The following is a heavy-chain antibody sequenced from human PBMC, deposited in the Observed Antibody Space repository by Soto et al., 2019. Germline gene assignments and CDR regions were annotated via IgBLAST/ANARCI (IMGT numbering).Heavy chain of an antibody. CDR3: ARVRREYDNSGPVDY. CDR1: GGTFNDYY. CDR2: INHSGTT. Sequence: PSETLSLTCTVYGGTFNDYYWSWIRQPPGKGLEWIGEINHSGTTHNNPSLKSRVTISVDTSRKQFSLRLNSVTAADTAVYYCARVRREYDNSGPVDYWGQGTLVTVSS. V-gene: IGHV4-34*01. D-gene: IGHD3-22*01. J-gene: IGHJ4*02.